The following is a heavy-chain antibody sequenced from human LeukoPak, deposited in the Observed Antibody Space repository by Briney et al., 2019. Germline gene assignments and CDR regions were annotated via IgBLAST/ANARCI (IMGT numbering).Heavy chain of an antibody. CDR3: AIHGGGTIRIEAFDV. D-gene: IGHD3-3*01. CDR2: ISYDGSNK. J-gene: IGHJ3*01. V-gene: IGHV3-30*03. CDR1: GFTFSSYG. Sequence: PGRSLRLSCAASGFTFSSYGMHWVRQAPGKGLEWVAVISYDGSNKYYADSVKGRFTISRDNSKNTLYLQMNSLRDEDTALYYCAIHGGGTIRIEAFDVWGQGTMVTISS.